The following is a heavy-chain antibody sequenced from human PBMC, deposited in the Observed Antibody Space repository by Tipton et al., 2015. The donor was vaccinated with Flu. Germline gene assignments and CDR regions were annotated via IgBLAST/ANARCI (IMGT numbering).Heavy chain of an antibody. CDR3: ARKVGDV. V-gene: IGHV3-7*01. Sequence: SLRLSCAGSGLTSSSYNMNWVRQAPGKGLEWVANIKQDGSEIHYVGSVRGRFTISRDNSKNSLSLQMNSLRAEDTAVYYCARKVGDVWGKGTTVTVSS. J-gene: IGHJ6*04. CDR1: GLTSSSYN. CDR2: IKQDGSEI.